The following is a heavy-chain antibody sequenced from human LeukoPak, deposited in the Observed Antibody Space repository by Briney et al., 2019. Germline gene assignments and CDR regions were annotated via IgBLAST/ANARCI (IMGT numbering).Heavy chain of an antibody. CDR2: IIPIFGTA. CDR3: AKDENHFWSGYYSNYFDP. D-gene: IGHD3-3*02. V-gene: IGHV1-69*06. J-gene: IGHJ5*02. CDR1: GGTFSSYA. Sequence: ASVKVSCKASGGTFSSYAISWVRQAPGQGLEWMGGIIPIFGTANYAQKFQGRVTITADKSTSTAYMELNSLRAEDTAVYYCAKDENHFWSGYYSNYFDPWGQGTLVTVSS.